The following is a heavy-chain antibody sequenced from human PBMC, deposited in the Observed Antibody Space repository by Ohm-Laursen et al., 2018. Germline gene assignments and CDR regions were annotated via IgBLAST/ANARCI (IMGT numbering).Heavy chain of an antibody. Sequence: TLSLTCAVYGGSFSGYYWSWIRQPPGKGLEWVGEINHSGSTNNNPSLKSRVTISVDTSKNQNTLKLRSVTAADTAVYYCARHTERWLPYDLWGQGTLVTVSS. CDR3: ARHTERWLPYDL. D-gene: IGHD6-19*01. J-gene: IGHJ5*02. CDR1: GGSFSGYY. CDR2: INHSGST. V-gene: IGHV4-34*01.